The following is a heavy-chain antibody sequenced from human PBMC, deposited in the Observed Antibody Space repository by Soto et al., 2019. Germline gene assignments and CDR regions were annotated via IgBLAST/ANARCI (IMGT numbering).Heavy chain of an antibody. CDR3: TRGDFWSGHDY. V-gene: IGHV3-23*01. CDR1: GFIFNNYA. J-gene: IGHJ4*02. CDR2: IRGAGGGT. D-gene: IGHD3-3*01. Sequence: GGSLRLSWAASGFIFNNYAMSWVRQTPGQGLEWVSGIRGAGGGTNYTDSVKGRFIISRDNSKKTLYLHMSSLRAEDTAVYYCTRGDFWSGHDYRGQGALVTDSS.